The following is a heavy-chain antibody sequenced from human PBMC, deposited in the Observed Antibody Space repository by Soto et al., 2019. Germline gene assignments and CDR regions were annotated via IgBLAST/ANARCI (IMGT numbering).Heavy chain of an antibody. CDR3: ARVKVPAAVLGAFDV. D-gene: IGHD2-2*01. J-gene: IGHJ3*01. CDR1: GYTFTTYG. CDR2: INPLTGDT. Sequence: QAQLVQSGGEMKKAGASVKVSCKASGYTFTTYGITWVRQAPGQGLDWMGWINPLTGDTKSAANFQDRVTMTTDTSTRTAYMELRSLRSDDTAVYYCARVKVPAAVLGAFDVWGQGTLVTVSS. V-gene: IGHV1-18*01.